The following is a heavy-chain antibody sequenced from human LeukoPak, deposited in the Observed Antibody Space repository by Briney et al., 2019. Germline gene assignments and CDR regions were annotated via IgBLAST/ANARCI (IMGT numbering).Heavy chain of an antibody. CDR3: ARDRASENCSSTSCYYYNWFDP. Sequence: SSVKVSCKASGYTFTGYYMHGVRQAPGQGLEWMGWINPNSGGTNYAQKFQGWVTMTRDTSISTAYMELSRLRSDDTAVYYCARDRASENCSSTSCYYYNWFDPWGQGTLVTVSS. CDR1: GYTFTGYY. J-gene: IGHJ5*02. D-gene: IGHD2-2*01. CDR2: INPNSGGT. V-gene: IGHV1-2*04.